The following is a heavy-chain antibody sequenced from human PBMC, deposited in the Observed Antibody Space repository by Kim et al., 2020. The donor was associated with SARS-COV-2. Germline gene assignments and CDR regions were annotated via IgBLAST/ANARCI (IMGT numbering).Heavy chain of an antibody. Sequence: SETLSLTCTVSGGSISSSSYYWGWIRQPPGKGLEWIGSIYYSGSTYYNPSLKSRVTISVDTSKNQFSLKLSSVTAADTAVYYCARHIYDILTGYYDDYWGQGTLVTVSS. V-gene: IGHV4-39*01. J-gene: IGHJ4*02. CDR3: ARHIYDILTGYYDDY. D-gene: IGHD3-9*01. CDR1: GGSISSSSYY. CDR2: IYYSGST.